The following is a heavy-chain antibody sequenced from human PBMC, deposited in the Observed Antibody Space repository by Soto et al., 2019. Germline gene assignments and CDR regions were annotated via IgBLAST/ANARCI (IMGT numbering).Heavy chain of an antibody. Sequence: QVQLVESGGGVVQPGRSLRLSCAASGFTFSDYVMHWVRQLPGKGLEWVAVISHDGRIKYYADSVQGRFTISRDNSNNMLYLQMDSLKTDDTALFYSARRLEGASSDLLDYWGQGTLVTVSS. V-gene: IGHV3-30*03. CDR3: ARRLEGASSDLLDY. CDR1: GFTFSDYV. D-gene: IGHD3-22*01. J-gene: IGHJ4*02. CDR2: ISHDGRIK.